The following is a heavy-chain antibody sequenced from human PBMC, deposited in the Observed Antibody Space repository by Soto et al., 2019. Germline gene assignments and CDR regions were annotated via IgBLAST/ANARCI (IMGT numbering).Heavy chain of an antibody. J-gene: IGHJ4*02. CDR3: TRGLENYSYFDY. D-gene: IGHD1-7*01. CDR1: GFTFSSYW. CDR2: INTDGSST. V-gene: IGHV3-74*01. Sequence: EVQLVESGGGLVQPGGSLRLSCAASGFTFSSYWMHWVRQAPGKGLEWVSRINTDGSSTFYADSVKGRFTISKDNAKNTLYVQTTSLRAEDTAVYYCTRGLENYSYFDYWGQGILVTVSS.